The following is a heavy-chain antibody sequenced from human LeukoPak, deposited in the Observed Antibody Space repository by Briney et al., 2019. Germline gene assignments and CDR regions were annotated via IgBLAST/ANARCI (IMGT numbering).Heavy chain of an antibody. J-gene: IGHJ4*02. Sequence: ASVKVSCKASGYXFTGYYMHWVRQAPGQGLEWMGWINPNSGGTNYAQKFQGRVTMTRDTSISTAYMELSRLRSDDTAVYYCARVIPEGSGSPIDYWGQGTLVTVSS. CDR3: ARVIPEGSGSPIDY. CDR1: GYXFTGYY. V-gene: IGHV1-2*02. CDR2: INPNSGGT. D-gene: IGHD3-10*01.